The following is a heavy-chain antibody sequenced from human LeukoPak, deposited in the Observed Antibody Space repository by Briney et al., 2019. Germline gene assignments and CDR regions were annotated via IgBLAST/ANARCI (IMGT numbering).Heavy chain of an antibody. D-gene: IGHD3-10*01. CDR3: VRERPTYGLDALDV. J-gene: IGHJ3*01. CDR2: INPSGDFI. V-gene: IGHV3-21*06. CDR1: GFTFSDYN. Sequence: GGSLRLSCAASGFTFSDYNMNWVRQAPGKGLEWVSSINPSGDFINADSMKGRVTTSRNNSKNSLYLQMNNLRAEDTAIYYCVRERPTYGLDALDVWGHGIMVTVSS.